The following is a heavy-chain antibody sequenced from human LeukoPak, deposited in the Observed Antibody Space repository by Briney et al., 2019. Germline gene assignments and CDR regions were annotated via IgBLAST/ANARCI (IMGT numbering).Heavy chain of an antibody. Sequence: PGGSLRLSCAASGFIVSNNYMSWVRQAPGKGLEWVSIFYSGGSTYYADSVKGRFTISRDNSKNALYLQMNSLRAEDTAIYYCTKSRGYTYGFDYWGQGTLVTVSS. D-gene: IGHD5-18*01. CDR2: FYSGGST. CDR1: GFIVSNNY. J-gene: IGHJ4*02. V-gene: IGHV3-53*01. CDR3: TKSRGYTYGFDY.